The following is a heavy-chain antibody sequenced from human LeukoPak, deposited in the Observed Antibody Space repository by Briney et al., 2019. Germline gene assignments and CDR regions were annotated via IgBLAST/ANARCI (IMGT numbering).Heavy chain of an antibody. CDR3: ARDSAGNDY. Sequence: GGSLRLSCAASGFTFSTYCMNWVRQAPGKGLEWVANIKQDGSEKYYVDSVKGRFTISRDNAKNSLYLQMNSLRTEDTAMYYCARDSAGNDYWGQGTLVTVSS. J-gene: IGHJ4*02. CDR2: IKQDGSEK. V-gene: IGHV3-7*01. CDR1: GFTFSTYC. D-gene: IGHD6-13*01.